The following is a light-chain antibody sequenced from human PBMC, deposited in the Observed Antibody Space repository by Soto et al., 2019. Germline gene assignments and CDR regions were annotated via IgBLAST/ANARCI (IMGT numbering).Light chain of an antibody. V-gene: IGLV1-47*01. CDR1: SSKIGSNY. Sequence: QSVLTQPPSASGTPGQRVTISCSGGSSKIGSNYVYWYQELQGTAPKLLIYRNNQRPSGVPDRFSGAKSGTSASLAISGLRSEDEADYYCAACDDSLSGVVFGGGTKVTVL. CDR2: RNN. J-gene: IGLJ2*01. CDR3: AACDDSLSGVV.